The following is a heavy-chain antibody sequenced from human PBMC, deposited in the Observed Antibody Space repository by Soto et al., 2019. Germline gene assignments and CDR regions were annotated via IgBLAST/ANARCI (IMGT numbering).Heavy chain of an antibody. D-gene: IGHD5-12*01. V-gene: IGHV4-4*07. J-gene: IGHJ4*02. CDR2: IFSSGST. CDR1: GGSINTFY. Sequence: SETLSLTCTVSGGSINTFYWGWVRQPAGKGLEWIGRIFSSGSTSFNPSLESRVAMSVDTSKNHFSLNLSSVTAADMAVYYCAREGSYSAYNFAHGIQLWSFDFWGQGALVTVSS. CDR3: AREGSYSAYNFAHGIQLWSFDF.